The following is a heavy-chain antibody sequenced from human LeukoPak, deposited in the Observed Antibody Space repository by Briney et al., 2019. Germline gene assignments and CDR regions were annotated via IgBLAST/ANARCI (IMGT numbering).Heavy chain of an antibody. CDR3: ARGYYYDSSGYYYGPPFDY. V-gene: IGHV4-34*01. D-gene: IGHD3-22*01. CDR1: GFTFSNYT. CDR2: INHSGST. J-gene: IGHJ4*02. Sequence: GSLRLSCAASGFTFSNYTMNWVRQAPGKGLEWIGEINHSGSTNYNPSLKSRVTISVDTSKDQFSLKLSSVTAADTAVYYCARGYYYDSSGYYYGPPFDYWGQGTLVTISS.